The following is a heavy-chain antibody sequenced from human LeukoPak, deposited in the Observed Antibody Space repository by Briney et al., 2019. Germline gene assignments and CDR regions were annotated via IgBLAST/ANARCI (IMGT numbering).Heavy chain of an antibody. CDR2: ISCIGGNT. CDR3: AKQNKWLVNPNWYFFL. CDR1: GFTFSSYA. J-gene: IGHJ2*01. D-gene: IGHD5-12*01. V-gene: IGHV3-23*01. Sequence: GGSLRLSCAASGFTFSSYAMSWVRQAPGKGLEWVSAISCIGGNTYYADSVRGRFTISRDNPTNPLYLQMTSLRAEDTAVYYCAKQNKWLVNPNWYFFLCGGGTLVTLS.